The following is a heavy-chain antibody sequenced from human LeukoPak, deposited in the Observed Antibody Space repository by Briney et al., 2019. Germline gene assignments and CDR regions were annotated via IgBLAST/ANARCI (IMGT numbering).Heavy chain of an antibody. CDR2: ISGSGGST. CDR1: GFTFSSYA. D-gene: IGHD1-20*01. Sequence: QPGGSLRLSCAAPGFTFSSYAMSWVRQAPGKGLEWVSAISGSGGSTYYADSVKGRFTISRDNSKNTLYLQMNSLRAEDTAVYYCAKDISGTPYFDYWGQGTLVTVSS. V-gene: IGHV3-23*01. CDR3: AKDISGTPYFDY. J-gene: IGHJ4*02.